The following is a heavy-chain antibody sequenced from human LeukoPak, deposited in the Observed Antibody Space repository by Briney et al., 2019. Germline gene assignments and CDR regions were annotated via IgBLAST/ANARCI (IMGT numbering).Heavy chain of an antibody. CDR1: GFTFSSYS. CDR2: ISSSSSYI. CDR3: ARDKYDYSDYKSSEY. J-gene: IGHJ4*02. Sequence: GGSLRLSCAASGFTFSSYSMNWVRPAPGKGLEWVSSISSSSSYIFYADSVKGRFTISRDNAKNSVYLQMNSLRVEDTAVYFCARDKYDYSDYKSSEYWGQGTLVTVSS. V-gene: IGHV3-21*01. D-gene: IGHD4-11*01.